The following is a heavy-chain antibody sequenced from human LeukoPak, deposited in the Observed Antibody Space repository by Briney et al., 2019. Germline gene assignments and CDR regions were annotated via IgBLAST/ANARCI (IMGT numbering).Heavy chain of an antibody. J-gene: IGHJ4*02. Sequence: GGSLRLSCAASGFTFSSYGMSWVRQAPGKGLEWVSAISGSGGSTYYADSVKGRFTISRDNSKNTLYLQMNSLRAEDTAVYYCAKSDGSGSYIPHFDYWGQGTLVTVSS. CDR2: ISGSGGST. CDR1: GFTFSSYG. D-gene: IGHD3-10*01. CDR3: AKSDGSGSYIPHFDY. V-gene: IGHV3-23*01.